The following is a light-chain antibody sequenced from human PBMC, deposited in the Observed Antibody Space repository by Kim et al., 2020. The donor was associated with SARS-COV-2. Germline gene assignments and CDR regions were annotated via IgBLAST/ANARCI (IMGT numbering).Light chain of an antibody. CDR3: SSYSGDNIYV. Sequence: QSALTQPASVSGSPGQSITISCAGTTSDIGSYNYVSWYQHHPGKAPQLIIYDVSKRPSRVSDRFSASKSGNTASLTVSGLHPDDEADYFCSSYSGDNIYVFGTGTKVTVL. V-gene: IGLV2-14*03. CDR2: DVS. CDR1: TSDIGSYNY. J-gene: IGLJ1*01.